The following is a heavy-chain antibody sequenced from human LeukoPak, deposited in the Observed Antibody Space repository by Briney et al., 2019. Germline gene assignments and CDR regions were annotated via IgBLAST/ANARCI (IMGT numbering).Heavy chain of an antibody. V-gene: IGHV1-46*01. CDR3: ARLNSQWLIRDAFDI. J-gene: IGHJ3*02. Sequence: ASVKVSCKASGYTFTSYYMHWVRQAPGQGLEWMGIINSSGGSTSYAQKFQGRVTMTRDMSTSTVYMELSSLRSEDTAVYYCARLNSQWLIRDAFDIWGQGTMVTVSS. D-gene: IGHD6-19*01. CDR2: INSSGGST. CDR1: GYTFTSYY.